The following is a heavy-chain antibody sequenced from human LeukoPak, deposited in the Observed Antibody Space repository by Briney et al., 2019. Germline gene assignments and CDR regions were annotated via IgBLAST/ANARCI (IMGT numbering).Heavy chain of an antibody. CDR2: IYYSGST. CDR3: ARQVSASTYYFDY. V-gene: IGHV4-59*08. CDR1: GGSISSYY. Sequence: SETLSLTCTVSGGSISSYYWSWIRQPPGKGLEWSGYIYYSGSTNYNPSLKSRVTISVDTSKNQFSLKLSSVTAADTAVYYCARQVSASTYYFDYWGQGTLVTVSS. D-gene: IGHD2-21*01. J-gene: IGHJ4*02.